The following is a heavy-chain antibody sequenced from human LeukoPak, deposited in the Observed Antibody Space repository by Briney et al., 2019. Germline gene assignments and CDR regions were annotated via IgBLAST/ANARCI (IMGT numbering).Heavy chain of an antibody. V-gene: IGHV4-59*01. CDR1: GDSISSYY. CDR2: IYYTGST. D-gene: IGHD5-24*01. J-gene: IGHJ4*02. Sequence: SETLSLTCTVSGDSISSYYWSWIRQPPGEGLEWIGYIYYTGSTNYNPSLKSRVTISVDTSKNQFSLKLSSVTGADTAVYYCARGGDGYTWNYWGQGTLVTVSS. CDR3: ARGGDGYTWNY.